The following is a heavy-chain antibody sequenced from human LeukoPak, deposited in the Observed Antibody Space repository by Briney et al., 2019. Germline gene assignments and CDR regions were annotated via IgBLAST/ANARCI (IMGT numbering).Heavy chain of an antibody. CDR3: AREATGPGSNWFDP. J-gene: IGHJ5*02. D-gene: IGHD1-26*01. V-gene: IGHV4-39*02. Sequence: SETLSLTCTVSGVSINSSSYYRGWIRQPPGKGLEWIGSIYYSGSTYYNPSLKSRVTISVDTSKNQFSLKLSSVTAADTAVYYCAREATGPGSNWFDPWGQGTLVTVSS. CDR2: IYYSGST. CDR1: GVSINSSSYY.